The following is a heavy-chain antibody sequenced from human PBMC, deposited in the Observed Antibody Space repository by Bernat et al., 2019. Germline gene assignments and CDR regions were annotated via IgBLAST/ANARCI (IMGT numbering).Heavy chain of an antibody. D-gene: IGHD6-13*01. CDR2: SYGGGST. CDR3: ASDSSSWYGVDY. V-gene: IGHV3-66*01. Sequence: EVQLVESGGGLVQPGGSLRLSCAASGFTVSSNYMSWVRQSPGKGLEWVAVSYGGGSTYYADSVKGRFTISRDNSKNTLYLQMNSLRAEDTAVYYCASDSSSWYGVDYWGQGTLVTVSS. J-gene: IGHJ4*02. CDR1: GFTVSSNY.